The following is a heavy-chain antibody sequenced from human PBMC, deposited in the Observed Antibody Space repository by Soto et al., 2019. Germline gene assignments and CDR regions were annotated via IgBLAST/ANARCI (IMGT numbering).Heavy chain of an antibody. J-gene: IGHJ5*02. CDR2: ISGSGGTT. CDR1: GFTFSTYA. Sequence: EVQLLESGGGLVQPGGSLRLSCAASGFTFSTYAMNWVRQAPGKGLEWVSSISGSGGTTYSAYSVKGRFTISRDNSKNTLYLQMNSLRAEDTAIYYCAKVLGGASAPGNTAWFEPWGQGTLVTVSS. D-gene: IGHD6-13*01. CDR3: AKVLGGASAPGNTAWFEP. V-gene: IGHV3-23*01.